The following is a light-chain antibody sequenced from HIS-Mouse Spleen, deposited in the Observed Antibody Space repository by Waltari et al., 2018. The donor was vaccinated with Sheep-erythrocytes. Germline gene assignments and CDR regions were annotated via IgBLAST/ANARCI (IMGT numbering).Light chain of an antibody. J-gene: IGLJ1*01. Sequence: QSALTQPRSVSGSPGQSVTIPCTGTSSAVGGYNYVSWYQQYPGKAPKLMIYDVSKRPSGVPDRFSGSKSGNTASLTISGLQAEDEADYYCCSYAGSYNHVFATGTKVTVL. V-gene: IGLV2-11*01. CDR1: SSAVGGYNY. CDR3: CSYAGSYNHV. CDR2: DVS.